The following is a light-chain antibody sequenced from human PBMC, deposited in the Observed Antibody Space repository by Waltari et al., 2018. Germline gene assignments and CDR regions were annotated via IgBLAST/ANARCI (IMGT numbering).Light chain of an antibody. Sequence: DIQMTQSPSSLAASVGDRVTITCRASQGISKFLAWFRQKPGKAPESLSYSASSLQSGVPSRFSGSGSGTDFTLTISSLQPEDFASYYCQQYKTFPLTFGGGTKVEIK. CDR1: QGISKF. V-gene: IGKV1-16*01. J-gene: IGKJ4*01. CDR3: QQYKTFPLT. CDR2: SAS.